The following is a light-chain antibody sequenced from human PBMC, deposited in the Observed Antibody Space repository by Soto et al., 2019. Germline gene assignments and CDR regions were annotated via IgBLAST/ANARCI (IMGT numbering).Light chain of an antibody. CDR3: WQQSDTPFT. CDR2: GAS. V-gene: IGKV3-20*01. Sequence: EIVLMQSPDTLSLSPGDRATISCRASQYVSSHYIAWYQQQPGQAPMLLMFGASIRPSGIPDRFSGSWSGANYIPPTSGIVPDDFAVYYCWQQSDTPFTFGPGTRVEIK. CDR1: QYVSSHY. J-gene: IGKJ3*01.